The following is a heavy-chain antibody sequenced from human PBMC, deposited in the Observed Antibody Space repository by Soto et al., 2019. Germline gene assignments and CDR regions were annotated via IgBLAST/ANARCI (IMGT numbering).Heavy chain of an antibody. CDR3: ATSSLNYGSGSYSYYYYYMDV. V-gene: IGHV1-8*01. J-gene: IGHJ6*03. D-gene: IGHD3-10*01. Sequence: QVQLVQSGAEVKKPGASVKVSCKASGYTFTSYDINWMRQATGQGLEWMGWMNPNSGNTGYAQKFQGRVTMTRNTSISTAYMELSSLRSEDTAVYYCATSSLNYGSGSYSYYYYYMDVWGKGTTVTVSS. CDR1: GYTFTSYD. CDR2: MNPNSGNT.